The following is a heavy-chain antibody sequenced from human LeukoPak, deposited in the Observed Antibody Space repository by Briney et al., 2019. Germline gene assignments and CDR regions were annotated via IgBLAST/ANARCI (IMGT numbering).Heavy chain of an antibody. V-gene: IGHV4-59*08. CDR3: ASGDRGYSYGPLDY. CDR2: IFYAGST. J-gene: IGHJ4*02. D-gene: IGHD5-18*01. Sequence: SETLSLTCTVSGGSIRSYYWSWIRQPPGKGLEWIGYIFYAGSTTYNPSLKSRVTISIDTSKNQFSLRLNSVTAADTAVYYCASGDRGYSYGPLDYWGQGTLVTVSS. CDR1: GGSIRSYY.